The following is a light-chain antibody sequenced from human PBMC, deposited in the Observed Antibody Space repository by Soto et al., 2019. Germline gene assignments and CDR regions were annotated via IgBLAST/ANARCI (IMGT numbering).Light chain of an antibody. CDR2: EVS. Sequence: QSVLTQPASVSGSPGQSITISCTGTSSDVGSYNLVSWYQQHPGKAPKLMIYEVSKRPSGVSNRFFGSKSGNTASLTISGLQAEDEADYYCCSYAGSSTPYVFGTGTKVPVL. V-gene: IGLV2-23*02. J-gene: IGLJ1*01. CDR3: CSYAGSSTPYV. CDR1: SSDVGSYNL.